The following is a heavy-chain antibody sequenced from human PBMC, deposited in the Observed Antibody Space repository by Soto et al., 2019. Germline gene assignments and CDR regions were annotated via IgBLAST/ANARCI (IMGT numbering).Heavy chain of an antibody. J-gene: IGHJ4*02. CDR2: ISGSGGST. D-gene: IGHD6-19*01. Sequence: EVQLLESGGGLVQPGGSLRLSCAASGFTFSSYAMSWVRQAPGKGLEWVSAISGSGGSTYYADSVKGRFTISRDNSKNTLYLQMNSLRAEDSAVYYCAKGSSGWYERFDYWGQGTLVTVSS. CDR3: AKGSSGWYERFDY. V-gene: IGHV3-23*01. CDR1: GFTFSSYA.